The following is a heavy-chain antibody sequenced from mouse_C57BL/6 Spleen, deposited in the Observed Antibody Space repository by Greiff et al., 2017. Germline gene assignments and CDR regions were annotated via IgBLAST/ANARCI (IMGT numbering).Heavy chain of an antibody. CDR3: ARQTTVDAMDY. V-gene: IGHV1-82*01. Sequence: QVQLQQSGPELVKPGASVKISCKASGYAFSSSWMNWVKQRPGKGLEWIGRIYPGDGDTNYNGKFKGKATLTADKSSSTAYMQLSSLTSEDSAVYFCARQTTVDAMDYWGQGTSVTVSS. J-gene: IGHJ4*01. CDR1: GYAFSSSW. D-gene: IGHD1-1*01. CDR2: IYPGDGDT.